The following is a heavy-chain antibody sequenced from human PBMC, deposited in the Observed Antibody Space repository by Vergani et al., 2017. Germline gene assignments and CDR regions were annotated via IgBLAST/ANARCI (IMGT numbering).Heavy chain of an antibody. J-gene: IGHJ2*01. Sequence: QVQLQESGPGLVKPSETLSLTCAVSGYSISSGYYWGWIRQPPGEGLEWIGSIYHSGSTYYNPSLKSRVTISVDTSKNQFSLKLSSVTAADTAVYYCATYLDTAMVPMAPSRGNWYFDLWGRGTLVTVSS. V-gene: IGHV4-38-2*01. CDR1: GYSISSGYY. CDR2: IYHSGST. CDR3: ATYLDTAMVPMAPSRGNWYFDL. D-gene: IGHD5-18*01.